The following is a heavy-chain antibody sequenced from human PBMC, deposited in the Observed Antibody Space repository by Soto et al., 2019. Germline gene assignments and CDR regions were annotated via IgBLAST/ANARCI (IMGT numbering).Heavy chain of an antibody. J-gene: IGHJ4*02. CDR3: ARSPYSSGYYYAIDY. CDR1: GYTLIMYY. V-gene: IGHV1-46*01. Sequence: ASVKVSCKASGYTLIMYYIHWMRQAPGQGLEWMGLINPSGGSTTYAQKFQGRVTMARDTSTSTVYMDLSSLKSEDTAVYYCARSPYSSGYYYAIDYWGQGTQVTVPQ. D-gene: IGHD3-22*01. CDR2: INPSGGST.